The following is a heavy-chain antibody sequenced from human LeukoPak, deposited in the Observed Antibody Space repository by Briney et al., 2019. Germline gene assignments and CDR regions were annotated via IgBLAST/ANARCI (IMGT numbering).Heavy chain of an antibody. D-gene: IGHD2-15*01. CDR3: ARVCSRGSCYSGANDAFDI. Sequence: ASVKVSCKASGYTFTSYGISWVRQAPGQGLEWMGWISAYNGNTNYAQKLQGRVTMTTDTSTSTAYMELRSLRSDDTAVYYCARVCSRGSCYSGANDAFDIWGQGTMVTISS. CDR2: ISAYNGNT. J-gene: IGHJ3*02. CDR1: GYTFTSYG. V-gene: IGHV1-18*01.